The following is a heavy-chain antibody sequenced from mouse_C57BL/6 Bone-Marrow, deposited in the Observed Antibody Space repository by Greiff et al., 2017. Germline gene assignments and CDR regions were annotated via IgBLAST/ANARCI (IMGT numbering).Heavy chain of an antibody. D-gene: IGHD4-1*01. CDR3: TRGWDHYFDY. CDR1: GFNIKDDY. V-gene: IGHV14-4*01. CDR2: IDPENGDT. J-gene: IGHJ2*01. Sequence: VQLQQSGAELVRPGASVKLSCTASGFNIKDDYMHWVKQRPEQGLEWIGWIDPENGDTEYASKFQGKATITADTSSNTAYLQLSSLTSEDTAVYYCTRGWDHYFDYWGQGTTLTVSS.